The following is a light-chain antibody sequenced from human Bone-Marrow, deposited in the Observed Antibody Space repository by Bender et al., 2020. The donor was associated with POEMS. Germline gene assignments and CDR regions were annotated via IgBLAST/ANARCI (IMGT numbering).Light chain of an antibody. V-gene: IGLV3-21*02. CDR2: DDN. Sequence: SYVLTQPPSVSVAPGQTATITCGGNNIASKTVHWYQQKPGQAPVLVVYDDNARPSGIPERFSGSSSGTTVTLTISGVQAEDEADYYCQSADSSGDYRVFGGGTKLTVL. CDR3: QSADSSGDYRV. CDR1: NIASKT. J-gene: IGLJ3*02.